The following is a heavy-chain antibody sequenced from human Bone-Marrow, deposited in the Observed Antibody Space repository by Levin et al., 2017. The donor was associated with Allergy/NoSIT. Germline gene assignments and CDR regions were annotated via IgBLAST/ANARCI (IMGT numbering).Heavy chain of an antibody. V-gene: IGHV4-4*02. CDR2: IYHSGST. J-gene: IGHJ4*02. CDR3: ARRLCPGIAAERCYFDY. Sequence: SETLSLTCAVSGGSISSSNWWSWVRQPPGKGLEWIGEIYHSGSTNYNPSLKSRVTISVDKSKNQFSLKLSSVTAADTAVYYCARRLCPGIAAERCYFDYWGQGTLVTVSS. D-gene: IGHD6-25*01. CDR1: GGSISSSNW.